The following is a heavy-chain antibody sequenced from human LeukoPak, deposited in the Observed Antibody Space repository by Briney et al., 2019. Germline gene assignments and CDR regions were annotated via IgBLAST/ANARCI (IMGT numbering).Heavy chain of an antibody. CDR3: ARDVAYCGGGCYSGYFDY. CDR2: ISSSGSTI. J-gene: IGHJ4*02. CDR1: GFTFRSYE. V-gene: IGHV3-48*03. Sequence: SGGSLRLSCAVSGFTFRSYEMNWVRQAPGKGLEWVSYISSSGSTIYYADSVKGRFTVSRDNAKNSLYLQMNSLRAEDTAVYYCARDVAYCGGGCYSGYFDYWGQGTLVTVSS. D-gene: IGHD2-21*02.